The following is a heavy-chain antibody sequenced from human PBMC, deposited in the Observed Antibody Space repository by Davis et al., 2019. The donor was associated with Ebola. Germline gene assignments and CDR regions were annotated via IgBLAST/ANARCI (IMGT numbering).Heavy chain of an antibody. D-gene: IGHD6-19*01. CDR3: AKDRGIAVAGTAGGLFDY. Sequence: GESLKISCAASGFTFSSYGMHWVRQAPGKGLEWVAVISYDGSNKYYADSVKGRFTISRDNSKNTLYLQMNSLRAEDTAVYYCAKDRGIAVAGTAGGLFDYWGQGTLVTVSS. V-gene: IGHV3-30*18. J-gene: IGHJ4*02. CDR2: ISYDGSNK. CDR1: GFTFSSYG.